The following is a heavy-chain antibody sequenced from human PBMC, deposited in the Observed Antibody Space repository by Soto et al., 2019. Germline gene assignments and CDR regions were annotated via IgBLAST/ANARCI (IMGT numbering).Heavy chain of an antibody. CDR1: GGSISTNY. CDR2: IYYSGNT. CDR3: ARVPSVGYYDILTGYFDY. Sequence: SETLSLTCTVSGGSISTNYWGWIRQPPGKGLEWIGYIYYSGNTNYNPSLKSRVTISVDTSKNQFSLQLSSVTAADTAVYYCARVPSVGYYDILTGYFDYWGQGTLVTVSS. V-gene: IGHV4-59*01. D-gene: IGHD3-9*01. J-gene: IGHJ4*02.